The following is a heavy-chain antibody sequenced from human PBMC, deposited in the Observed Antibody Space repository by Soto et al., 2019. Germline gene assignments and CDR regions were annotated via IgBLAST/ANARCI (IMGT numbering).Heavy chain of an antibody. Sequence: ASVKVSCKASGYTFTSYSMHWVRQAPGQRREWMGWINAGNGNTKYSHKFQGRVTITRDTSASTAYMELSSLRSEDTAVYYCARDRMYYYDSSGYYYYYYGMDVWGQGTTVTVSS. V-gene: IGHV1-3*01. D-gene: IGHD3-22*01. CDR1: GYTFTSYS. J-gene: IGHJ6*02. CDR3: ARDRMYYYDSSGYYYYYYGMDV. CDR2: INAGNGNT.